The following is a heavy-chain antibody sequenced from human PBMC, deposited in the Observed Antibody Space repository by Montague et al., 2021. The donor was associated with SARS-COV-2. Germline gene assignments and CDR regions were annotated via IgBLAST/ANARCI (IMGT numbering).Heavy chain of an antibody. CDR2: IRTTGHT. CDR1: GASISTGIYY. CDR3: ARDIAVAGLFDY. J-gene: IGHJ4*02. Sequence: TLSLTCTVSGASISTGIYYWSWIRQPAGKGLEWIGRIRTTGHTNYNPSLKSRVTISVDTSKNQFSLKLSSVTAADTAVYYCARDIAVAGLFDYWGQGTLVTVSS. D-gene: IGHD6-19*01. V-gene: IGHV4-61*02.